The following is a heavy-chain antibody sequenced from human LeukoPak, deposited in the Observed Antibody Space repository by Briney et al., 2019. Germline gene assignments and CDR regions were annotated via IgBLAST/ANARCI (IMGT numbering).Heavy chain of an antibody. CDR3: ASSIAAALFDY. J-gene: IGHJ4*02. CDR2: IYYSGST. CDR1: GGSISSYY. D-gene: IGHD6-13*01. Sequence: SETLSLTCTVSGGSISSYYWSWIRQPPGKGLEWIGYIYYSGSTNYNPSLKSRVTISVDTSKNQFSLKLSSVTAADTAVYYCASSIAAALFDYWGQGTLVTVSS. V-gene: IGHV4-59*01.